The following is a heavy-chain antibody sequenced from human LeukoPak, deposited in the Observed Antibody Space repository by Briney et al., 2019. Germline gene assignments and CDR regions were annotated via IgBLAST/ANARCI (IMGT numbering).Heavy chain of an antibody. Sequence: GGSMRLSCAASGFTFSSYEMNWVRQAPGKGLEWVSYISSSGSTIYYADSVKGRFTISRDNAKNSLYLQMNSLRAEDTAVYYCARGQWLVDYWGQGTLVTVSS. D-gene: IGHD6-19*01. CDR1: GFTFSSYE. CDR3: ARGQWLVDY. V-gene: IGHV3-48*03. CDR2: ISSSGSTI. J-gene: IGHJ4*02.